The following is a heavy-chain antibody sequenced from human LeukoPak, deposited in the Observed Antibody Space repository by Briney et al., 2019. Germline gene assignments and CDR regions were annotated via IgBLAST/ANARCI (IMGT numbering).Heavy chain of an antibody. CDR3: ARGVLYYDSSGYGTYYYYMDV. CDR1: GFTFSSYW. J-gene: IGHJ6*03. V-gene: IGHV3-7*01. Sequence: GGSLRLSCAASGFTFSSYWMSWVRQAPGKGLEWVANIKQDGSEKYYVDSVKGRFTISRDNAKNSLYLQMNSLRAEDTAVYYCARGVLYYDSSGYGTYYYYMDVWGKGTTVTVSS. D-gene: IGHD3-22*01. CDR2: IKQDGSEK.